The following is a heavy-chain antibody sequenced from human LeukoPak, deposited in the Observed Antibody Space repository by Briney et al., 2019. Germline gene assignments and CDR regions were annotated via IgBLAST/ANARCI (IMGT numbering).Heavy chain of an antibody. CDR1: GGTFSSYA. CDR3: ARVDDYADY. CDR2: IIPVSGIA. J-gene: IGHJ4*02. Sequence: GASVKVSCKTSGGTFSSYAISWVRQAPGQGLEWMGRIIPVSGIANYAQKFQGRVTITADKSTSTAYMELGSLRSEDTAVYYCARVDDYADYWGQGTLVTVSS. V-gene: IGHV1-69*04. D-gene: IGHD4-17*01.